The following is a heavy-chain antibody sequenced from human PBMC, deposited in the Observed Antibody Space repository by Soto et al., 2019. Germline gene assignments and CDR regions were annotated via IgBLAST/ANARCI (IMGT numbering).Heavy chain of an antibody. CDR1: GGTFSSYA. CDR2: IIPIFGTA. J-gene: IGHJ6*02. CDR3: ARATKDIVVVVAAPSHYCYGMDV. D-gene: IGHD2-15*01. V-gene: IGHV1-69*01. Sequence: QVQLVQSGAEVKKPGSSVKVSCKASGGTFSSYAISWVRQAPGQGLEWMGGIIPIFGTANYAQKFQGRVTMNADQSPSPAYVERSSLRAEDTAVYYCARATKDIVVVVAAPSHYCYGMDVWGQGATVAVSS.